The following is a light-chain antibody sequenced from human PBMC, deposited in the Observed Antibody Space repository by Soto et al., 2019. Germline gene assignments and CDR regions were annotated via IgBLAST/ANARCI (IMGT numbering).Light chain of an antibody. Sequence: EIVLTQSPATLSLSPGERATLSCRASQSVSNFLAWYQQIPCQAPSLLIYDASNRATGIPARFSGSGSGTDCTLTISSLEPEDFAIYYCQQRSSWPITFGPGTKVDIK. CDR3: QQRSSWPIT. CDR1: QSVSNF. V-gene: IGKV3-11*01. J-gene: IGKJ3*01. CDR2: DAS.